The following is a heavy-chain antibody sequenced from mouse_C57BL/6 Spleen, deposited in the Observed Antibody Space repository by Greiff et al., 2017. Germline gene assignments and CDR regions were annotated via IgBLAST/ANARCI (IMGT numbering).Heavy chain of an antibody. CDR2: INPNNGGT. CDR3: ARKRGLYYDYDWYFDV. CDR1: GYTFTDYN. Sequence: VQLKQSGPELVKPGASVKIPCKASGYTFTDYNMDWVKQSHGKSLEWIGDINPNNGGTIYNQKFKGKATLTVDKSSSTAYMELRSLTSEDTAVYYCARKRGLYYDYDWYFDVWGTGTTVTVSS. D-gene: IGHD2-4*01. J-gene: IGHJ1*03. V-gene: IGHV1-18*01.